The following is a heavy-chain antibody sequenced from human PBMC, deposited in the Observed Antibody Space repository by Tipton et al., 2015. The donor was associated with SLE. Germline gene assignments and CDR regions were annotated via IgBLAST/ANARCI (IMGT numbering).Heavy chain of an antibody. CDR3: AKSGGIVVVPAAIDG. J-gene: IGHJ4*02. CDR2: IRFDGGNK. CDR1: GFTFSSYS. V-gene: IGHV3-30*02. D-gene: IGHD2-2*02. Sequence: SLRLSCAASGFTFSSYSVNWVRQAPGKGLEWVAFIRFDGGNKYYADSVKGRFTISRDNSKNTLYLQMNSLRAEDTAVYYCAKSGGIVVVPAAIDGWGQGTLVTVSS.